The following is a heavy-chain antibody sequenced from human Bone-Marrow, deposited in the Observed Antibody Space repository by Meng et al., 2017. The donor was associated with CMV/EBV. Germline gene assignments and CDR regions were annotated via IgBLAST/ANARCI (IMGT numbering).Heavy chain of an antibody. D-gene: IGHD1-26*01. CDR2: ISHSGST. J-gene: IGHJ4*02. CDR1: VGAISGSYW. CDR3: ARRVVGSAFDY. Sequence: LTCDVSVGAISGSYWWSWVRQPPGKGLEWIGQISHSGSTHYNPSLKSPVSISVDKSNNQFSLKMTSVTAADTAVYYCARRVVGSAFDYWGQGTLVTVSS. V-gene: IGHV4-4*02.